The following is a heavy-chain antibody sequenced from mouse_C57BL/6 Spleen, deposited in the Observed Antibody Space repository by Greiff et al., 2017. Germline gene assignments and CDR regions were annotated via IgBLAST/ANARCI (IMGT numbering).Heavy chain of an antibody. CDR1: GFTFSDYG. CDR3: ARPGIYYDYDFFAY. V-gene: IGHV5-17*01. CDR2: ISSGSSTI. J-gene: IGHJ3*01. Sequence: VQLKESGGGLVKPGGSLKLSCAASGFTFSDYGMHWVRQAPEKGLEWVAYISSGSSTIYYADTVKGRFTISRDNAKNTLFLQMTSLRSEDTAMYYCARPGIYYDYDFFAYWGQGTLVTVSA. D-gene: IGHD2-4*01.